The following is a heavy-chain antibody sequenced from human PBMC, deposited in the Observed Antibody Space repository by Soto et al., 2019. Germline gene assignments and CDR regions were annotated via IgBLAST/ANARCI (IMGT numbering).Heavy chain of an antibody. J-gene: IGHJ6*02. Sequence: QVQLVQSGAEVKKPGASVKVSCKASGYTFTSYGISWVRQAPGQGLEWMGWISAYNGNTNYAQKLQGRVTMTTDTPTSTAYMELRSLRSDDTAVYYCASSFTSSQWLYGMDVWGQGTTVTVSS. CDR1: GYTFTSYG. D-gene: IGHD2-2*01. V-gene: IGHV1-18*01. CDR3: ASSFTSSQWLYGMDV. CDR2: ISAYNGNT.